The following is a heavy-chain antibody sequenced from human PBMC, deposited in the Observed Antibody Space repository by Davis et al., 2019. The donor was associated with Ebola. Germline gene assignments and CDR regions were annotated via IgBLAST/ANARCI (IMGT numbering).Heavy chain of an antibody. D-gene: IGHD6-19*01. CDR3: ARNSGWGSWYFDL. CDR2: IYSGGST. Sequence: PGGSLRLSCAASGFTVSSNYMSWVRQAPGKGLEWVSVIYSGGSTYYADSVKGRFTISRDNSKNTLYLQMNSLRAEDTAVYYCARNSGWGSWYFDLWGRGTLVTVSS. J-gene: IGHJ2*01. CDR1: GFTVSSNY. V-gene: IGHV3-66*01.